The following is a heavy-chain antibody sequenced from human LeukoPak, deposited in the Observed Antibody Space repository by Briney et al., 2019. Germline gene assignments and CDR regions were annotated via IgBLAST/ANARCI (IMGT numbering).Heavy chain of an antibody. Sequence: ASVKVSCKASGYTFTSYDINWVRQATGQGLGWMGWMNPNSGNTGYAQKFQGRVTMTRNTSISTAYMELSSLRSEDTAVYYCATQYSSGWYYNYYYGMDVWGQGTTVTVSS. CDR3: ATQYSSGWYYNYYYGMDV. CDR2: MNPNSGNT. D-gene: IGHD6-19*01. J-gene: IGHJ6*02. V-gene: IGHV1-8*01. CDR1: GYTFTSYD.